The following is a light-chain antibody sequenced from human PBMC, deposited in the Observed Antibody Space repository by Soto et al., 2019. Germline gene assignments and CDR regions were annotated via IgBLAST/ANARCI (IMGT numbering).Light chain of an antibody. CDR3: QHYCYARYFS. V-gene: IGKV3-20*01. Sequence: EIVLTQSPGTLSLSPGESATLSCRASESVSHNYLAWYQQKPGQAPRLLIYGVSFRATGIPARFSGSGSGTDFSLNISSMEPEDFAVYYFQHYCYARYFSFGPGTKVEVK. CDR2: GVS. J-gene: IGKJ3*01. CDR1: ESVSHNY.